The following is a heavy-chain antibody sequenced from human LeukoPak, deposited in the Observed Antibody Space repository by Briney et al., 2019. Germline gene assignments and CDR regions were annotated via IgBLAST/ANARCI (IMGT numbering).Heavy chain of an antibody. CDR2: IYYSGST. CDR1: GGSISSYY. J-gene: IGHJ4*02. CDR3: ARAYGTMVRGVINPFDY. D-gene: IGHD3-10*01. Sequence: SETLSLTCTVSGGSISSYYWSWIRQPPGKGLEWIGYIYYSGSTNYNPSLKSRVTISVDTSKNQFSLKLSSVTAADTAVYYCARAYGTMVRGVINPFDYWGQGTLVTVPA. V-gene: IGHV4-59*01.